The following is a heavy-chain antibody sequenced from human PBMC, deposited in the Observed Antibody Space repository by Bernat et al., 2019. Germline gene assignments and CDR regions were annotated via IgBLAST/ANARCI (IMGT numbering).Heavy chain of an antibody. CDR3: AGESYSRGWYA. D-gene: IGHD6-19*01. J-gene: IGHJ5*02. CDR2: INQDGSEK. V-gene: IGHV3-7*03. Sequence: EVQLVESGGGLVQPGGSLRLSCAASGFIFSNYWMSWVRQAPGKGLEGVAKINQDGSEKYYADSVKGRFTISRDNAKNSLYLQINSLRAEDTAVYYCAGESYSRGWYAWGQGTLVTVSS. CDR1: GFIFSNYW.